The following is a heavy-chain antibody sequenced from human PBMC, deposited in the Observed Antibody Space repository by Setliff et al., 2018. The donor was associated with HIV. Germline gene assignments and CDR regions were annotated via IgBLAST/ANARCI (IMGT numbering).Heavy chain of an antibody. Sequence: ASVKVSCKASEYTFTGYYTHWVRQAPGQGLEWMGWIKPDSGGTNFAQKFQGRVTMTRDTSISTTHMELTNLKSDDTAVYYCARYRPRSYDDILTGFGRFDYWGQGSVVTVSS. V-gene: IGHV1-2*02. CDR2: IKPDSGGT. D-gene: IGHD3-9*01. CDR3: ARYRPRSYDDILTGFGRFDY. J-gene: IGHJ4*02. CDR1: EYTFTGYY.